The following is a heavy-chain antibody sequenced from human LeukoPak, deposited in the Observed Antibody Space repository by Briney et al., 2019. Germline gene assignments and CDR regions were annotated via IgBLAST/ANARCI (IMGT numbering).Heavy chain of an antibody. CDR3: ARDTVEMATTNYWGIDY. J-gene: IGHJ4*02. V-gene: IGHV3-21*01. D-gene: IGHD5-24*01. Sequence: KPGGSLRLSCAASGFTFSSYSMNWVRQAPGKGLEWVSSISSSSSYIYYADSVKGRFTISRDNAKNSLCLQMNSLRAEDTAVYYCARDTVEMATTNYWGIDYWGQGTLVTVSS. CDR1: GFTFSSYS. CDR2: ISSSSSYI.